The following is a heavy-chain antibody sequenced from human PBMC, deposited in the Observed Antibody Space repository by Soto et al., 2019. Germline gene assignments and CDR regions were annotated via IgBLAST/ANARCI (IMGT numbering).Heavy chain of an antibody. D-gene: IGHD6-13*01. V-gene: IGHV3-48*01. Sequence: GSLRLSCAASGFTFSDYGMHWVRQTPGKGLEWLSYISLSGSTIYYADSVRGRFTISRDNAENSLYLQMNSLRAEDTAMYYCATETPYSSNWGTFDFWGQGTLVTVSS. CDR1: GFTFSDYG. J-gene: IGHJ4*02. CDR3: ATETPYSSNWGTFDF. CDR2: ISLSGSTI.